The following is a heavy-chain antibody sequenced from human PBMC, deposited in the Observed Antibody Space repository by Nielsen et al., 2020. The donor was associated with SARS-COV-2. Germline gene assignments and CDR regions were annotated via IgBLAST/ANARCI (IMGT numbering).Heavy chain of an antibody. V-gene: IGHV4-34*01. D-gene: IGHD6-13*01. CDR2: INHSGST. Sequence: SETLSLTCAVYGGSFGGYYWSWIRQPPGKGLEWIGEINHSGSTNYNPSLKSRVTISVDTSKNQFSLKLSSVTAADTAVYYCARGVEMSIAAAGRGVNWFDPWGQGTPVTVSS. CDR1: GGSFGGYY. CDR3: ARGVEMSIAAAGRGVNWFDP. J-gene: IGHJ5*02.